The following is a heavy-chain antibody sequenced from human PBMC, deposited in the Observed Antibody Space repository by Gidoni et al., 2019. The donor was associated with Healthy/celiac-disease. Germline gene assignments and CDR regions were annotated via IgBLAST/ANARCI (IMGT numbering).Heavy chain of an antibody. D-gene: IGHD2-2*01. Sequence: QLQLQESGSGLVKPSQPLSLTCAVSGGSISSGGYSWSWIRQPPGKGLEWIGYTYHSGSTYDNPSLKSRVTISVDRSKNQFSLKLSSVTAADTAVYYCARAVTSYCSSTSCYTYYFDYWGQGTLVTVSS. J-gene: IGHJ4*02. V-gene: IGHV4-30-2*01. CDR3: ARAVTSYCSSTSCYTYYFDY. CDR1: GGSISSGGYS. CDR2: TYHSGST.